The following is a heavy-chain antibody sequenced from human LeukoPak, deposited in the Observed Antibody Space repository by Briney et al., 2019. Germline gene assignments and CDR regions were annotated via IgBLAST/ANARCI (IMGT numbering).Heavy chain of an antibody. J-gene: IGHJ4*02. CDR1: GYILSDYY. CDR3: AGCYSDFWSGPDY. CDR2: INPKTGGT. D-gene: IGHD3-3*01. V-gene: IGHV1-2*02. Sequence: ASVKVSCKASGYILSDYYMLWVRQAPGHGLQWMGWINPKTGGTNYAQKFQGRVTMTSDTSINTAYMELRGLTSNAMAVYYCAGCYSDFWSGPDYWGQGTLVTVSS.